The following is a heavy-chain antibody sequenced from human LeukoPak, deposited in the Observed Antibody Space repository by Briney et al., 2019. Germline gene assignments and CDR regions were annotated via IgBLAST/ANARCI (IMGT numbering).Heavy chain of an antibody. D-gene: IGHD2-2*01. CDR1: GGSFSGYY. CDR3: ARAPYCSSTSCRDY. Sequence: SETLSLTCAVYGGSFSGYYWSWIRQPPGKGLERIGEINHSGSTNYNPSLKSRVTISVDTSKNQFSLKLSSVTAADTAVYYCARAPYCSSTSCRDYWGQGTLVTVSS. J-gene: IGHJ4*02. V-gene: IGHV4-34*01. CDR2: INHSGST.